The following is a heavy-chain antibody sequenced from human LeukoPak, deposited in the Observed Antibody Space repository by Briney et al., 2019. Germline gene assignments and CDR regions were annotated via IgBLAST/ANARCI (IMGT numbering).Heavy chain of an antibody. D-gene: IGHD3-3*01. Sequence: GRSLRLSCAASGFTFSSYGMHWVRQAPGKGLEWVAVISYDGSNKYYADSVKGRFTISRDNSKNTLYLQMNSLRAEDTAVYYCAKNRQDYDFWSAYYEYGYWGQGTLVTVSS. CDR3: AKNRQDYDFWSAYYEYGY. J-gene: IGHJ4*02. CDR2: ISYDGSNK. V-gene: IGHV3-30*18. CDR1: GFTFSSYG.